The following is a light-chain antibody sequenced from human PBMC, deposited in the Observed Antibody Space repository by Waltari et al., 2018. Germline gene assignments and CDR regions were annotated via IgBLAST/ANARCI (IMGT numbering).Light chain of an antibody. CDR2: GAS. V-gene: IGKV1-16*02. CDR1: QGISNN. J-gene: IGKJ4*01. CDR3: QQYNSYPLT. Sequence: DIQMTQSPSSLSASVGDRVTITCRASQGISNNLAWFQQIPGKAPKSLIYGASSLRSGVPSKFSGSGSGTDFTLTISSLQPEDFATYFCQQYNSYPLTLGGGTKVEIK.